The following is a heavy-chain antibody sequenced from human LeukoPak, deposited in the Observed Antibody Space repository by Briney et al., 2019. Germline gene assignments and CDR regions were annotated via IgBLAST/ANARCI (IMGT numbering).Heavy chain of an antibody. D-gene: IGHD2/OR15-2a*01. Sequence: PSETLPLTCTVSGASISSSRYYWGWIRQPPGKGLEWIGSISYSGTTYYNPSLKSRVTISVDTSKNQFSLKLSSVTAADTAMYYCARRVIAATLDYWGQGTLVTVSS. V-gene: IGHV4-39*01. CDR2: ISYSGTT. CDR1: GASISSSRYY. CDR3: ARRVIAATLDY. J-gene: IGHJ4*02.